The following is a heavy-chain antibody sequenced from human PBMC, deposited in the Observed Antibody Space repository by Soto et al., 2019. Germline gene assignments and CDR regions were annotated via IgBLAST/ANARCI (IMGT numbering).Heavy chain of an antibody. CDR2: VKSKTDGGSS. J-gene: IGHJ4*01. CDR3: TTDSRTTLTQIRFGY. Sequence: GGSLRLSCAASGFPFSNAWINWVRQVPGKGLEWVGRVKSKTDGGSSDYAAPVKGRFAVSRDDSKNIMYLQMNSLKIEDTGVYYCTTDSRTTLTQIRFGYWGSGTKVTVAS. V-gene: IGHV3-15*07. CDR1: GFPFSNAW. D-gene: IGHD1-26*01.